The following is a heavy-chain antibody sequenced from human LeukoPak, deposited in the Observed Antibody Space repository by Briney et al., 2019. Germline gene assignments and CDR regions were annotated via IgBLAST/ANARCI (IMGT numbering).Heavy chain of an antibody. Sequence: GASVKVSCKASGYTFTGYYMHWVRQAPGQALEWMGRINPNSGGTNYAQKFQGRVTITRDTSINTAYMELSRLRSDDTAVYYCARDYYDSSGYLRLDYWGQGTLVTVSS. CDR3: ARDYYDSSGYLRLDY. J-gene: IGHJ4*02. D-gene: IGHD3-22*01. CDR2: INPNSGGT. V-gene: IGHV1-2*06. CDR1: GYTFTGYY.